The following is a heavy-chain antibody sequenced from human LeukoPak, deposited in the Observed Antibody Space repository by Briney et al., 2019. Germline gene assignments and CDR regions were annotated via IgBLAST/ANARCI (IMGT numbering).Heavy chain of an antibody. CDR1: GFTFSSYS. J-gene: IGHJ3*02. Sequence: PGGCLRLSCAASGFTFSSYSMNWVRQAPGEGREWVSSISSSSSYIYHADSVKGRFTISRDNTKNSLYLEMNSLGDEDTAVYYCARVFDRYCSGGSCTDFDIWGQGTMVTVSS. CDR3: ARVFDRYCSGGSCTDFDI. CDR2: ISSSSSYI. D-gene: IGHD2-15*01. V-gene: IGHV3-21*01.